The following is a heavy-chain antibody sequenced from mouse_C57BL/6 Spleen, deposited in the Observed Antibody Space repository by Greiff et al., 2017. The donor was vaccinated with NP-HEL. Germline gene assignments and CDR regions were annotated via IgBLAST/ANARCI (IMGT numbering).Heavy chain of an antibody. D-gene: IGHD1-1*01. J-gene: IGHJ2*01. CDR3: ARWGTTVVAPFDY. Sequence: QVHVKQSGAELVKPGASVKLSCKASGYTFTSYWMHWVKQRPGQGLEWIGMIHPNSGSTNYNEKFKSKATLTVDKSSSTAYMQLSSLTSEDSAVYYCARWGTTVVAPFDYWGQGTTLTVSS. V-gene: IGHV1-64*01. CDR1: GYTFTSYW. CDR2: IHPNSGST.